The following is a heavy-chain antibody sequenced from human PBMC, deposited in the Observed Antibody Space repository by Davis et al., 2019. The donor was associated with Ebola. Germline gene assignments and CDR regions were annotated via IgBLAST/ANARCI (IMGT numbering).Heavy chain of an antibody. CDR2: IYPGDSDT. Sequence: GESLKISCKASGYTFTTYWIGWVRQMPGKGLEWMGIIYPGDSDTRYSPSFRGQVTISADKSISTAYLQWSSLKASDTAMYYCARAQWLEGFDYWGQGTLVTVSS. D-gene: IGHD6-19*01. CDR1: GYTFTTYW. V-gene: IGHV5-51*01. J-gene: IGHJ4*02. CDR3: ARAQWLEGFDY.